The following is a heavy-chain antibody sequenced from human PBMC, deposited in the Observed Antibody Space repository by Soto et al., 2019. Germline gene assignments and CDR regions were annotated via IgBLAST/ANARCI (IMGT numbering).Heavy chain of an antibody. J-gene: IGHJ4*02. V-gene: IGHV3-23*01. CDR2: ISGSGGST. D-gene: IGHD5-18*01. CDR3: AKEGTGYSKRSYYFDY. Sequence: GGSLRLSCAASGFTFSSYAMSWVRQAPGKGLEWVSAISGSGGSTYYADSVKGRFTISRDNSKNTLYLQMNSLRAEDTAVYYCAKEGTGYSKRSYYFDYWGQGTLVTVS. CDR1: GFTFSSYA.